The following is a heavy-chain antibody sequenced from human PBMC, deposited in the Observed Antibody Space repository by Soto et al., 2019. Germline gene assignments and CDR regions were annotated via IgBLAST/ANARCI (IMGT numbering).Heavy chain of an antibody. CDR3: AKAWGTTETTHDAFDI. D-gene: IGHD1-1*01. Sequence: PGGSLRLSCAASGFTFSSYAMSWVRQAPGKGLEWVSAISGSGGSTYYADSVKGRFTISRDNSKNTLYLQMNSLRAEDTAVYYYAKAWGTTETTHDAFDIWGQGTMVTVSS. J-gene: IGHJ3*02. CDR2: ISGSGGST. CDR1: GFTFSSYA. V-gene: IGHV3-23*01.